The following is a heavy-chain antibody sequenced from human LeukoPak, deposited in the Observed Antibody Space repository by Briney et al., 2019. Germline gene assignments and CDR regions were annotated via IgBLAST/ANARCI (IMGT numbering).Heavy chain of an antibody. CDR3: AKWAGYCSGTSCHYYFNY. CDR2: ISYDGSNK. CDR1: GFTFSSYG. J-gene: IGHJ4*02. Sequence: GGSLRLSCAASGFTFSSYGMHWVRQAPGKGLEWVAVISYDGSNKYYADSVKGRFTISRDNSKNTLYLQMNSLRAEDTAVYYCAKWAGYCSGTSCHYYFNYWGQEPLVTFSS. D-gene: IGHD2-2*01. V-gene: IGHV3-30*18.